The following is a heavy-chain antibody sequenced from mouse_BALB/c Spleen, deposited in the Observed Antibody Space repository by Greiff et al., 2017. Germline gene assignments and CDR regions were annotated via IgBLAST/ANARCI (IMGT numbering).Heavy chain of an antibody. V-gene: IGHV8-8*01. J-gene: IGHJ1*01. Sequence: QVTLKESGPGILKPSQSLSLTCSFSGFSLSTSGMGVGWNRHPSGKGLEWLAHIWWDDDKYYNPSLKSQLTISKDTSRNQVFLKITSVDTADTATSDGARRARVPRYFDVWGAGTTVTVSS. D-gene: IGHD2-14*01. CDR3: ARRARVPRYFDV. CDR2: IWWDDDK. CDR1: GFSLSTSGMG.